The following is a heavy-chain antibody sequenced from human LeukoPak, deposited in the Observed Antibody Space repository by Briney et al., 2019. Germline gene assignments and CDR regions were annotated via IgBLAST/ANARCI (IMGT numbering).Heavy chain of an antibody. D-gene: IGHD2-2*01. Sequence: GGSLRLSCAASGFTFSSYAMSWVRQAPGKGLEWVSVISGSGGNTYYADSVKGRFTISKDNSKHTLFLQMNSLRAEDTAVYYCAKDRAGYCSSTSCFYDAFDLWGQGTMVTISS. V-gene: IGHV3-23*01. J-gene: IGHJ3*01. CDR2: ISGSGGNT. CDR3: AKDRAGYCSSTSCFYDAFDL. CDR1: GFTFSSYA.